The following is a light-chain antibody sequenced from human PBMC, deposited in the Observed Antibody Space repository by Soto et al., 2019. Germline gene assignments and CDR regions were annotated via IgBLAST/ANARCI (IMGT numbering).Light chain of an antibody. J-gene: IGKJ2*01. Sequence: DLEMTQSPSSLSASVGDRVTITCQASQEIRKFLNWFQQRPGAAPKLLIYDASNLETGVPSRFSAGGSGTHFTFTITSLQPEDTGTYFCQQYDNLPYTFAQGTKVEI. CDR3: QQYDNLPYT. V-gene: IGKV1-33*01. CDR1: QEIRKF. CDR2: DAS.